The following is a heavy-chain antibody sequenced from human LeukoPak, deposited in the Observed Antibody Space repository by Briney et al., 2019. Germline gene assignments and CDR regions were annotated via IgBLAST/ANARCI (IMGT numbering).Heavy chain of an antibody. CDR3: ATGAWGYSNGLYDY. Sequence: ASVKVSCKVSGYTLTELSMHWVRQAPGKGLEWMGGFDPEDGETIYAQKFQGRVTMTEDTSTDTAYMELSSPRSEDTAVYYCATGAWGYSNGLYDYWGQGTLVTVSS. CDR2: FDPEDGET. V-gene: IGHV1-24*01. CDR1: GYTLTELS. J-gene: IGHJ4*02. D-gene: IGHD4-11*01.